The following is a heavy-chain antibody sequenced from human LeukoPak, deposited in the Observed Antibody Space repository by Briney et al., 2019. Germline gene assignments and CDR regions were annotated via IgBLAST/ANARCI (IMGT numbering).Heavy chain of an antibody. J-gene: IGHJ4*02. CDR2: ISSSSSYI. Sequence: PGGSLRLSCAASGFTFSSYSMNWVRQAPGKGLEWVSSISSSSSYIYYADSVEGRFTISRDNAKNSLYLQMNSLRAEDTAVYYCARDGGAEAAGTFDYWGQGTLVTVSS. V-gene: IGHV3-21*01. CDR3: ARDGGAEAAGTFDY. CDR1: GFTFSSYS. D-gene: IGHD6-13*01.